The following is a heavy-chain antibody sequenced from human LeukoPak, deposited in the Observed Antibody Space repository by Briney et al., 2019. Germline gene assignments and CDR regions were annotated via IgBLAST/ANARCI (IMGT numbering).Heavy chain of an antibody. V-gene: IGHV3-53*01. D-gene: IGHD5-12*01. J-gene: IGHJ4*02. CDR1: GFTVSSNY. CDR3: ASQGVVTTLYYFDY. Sequence: GGSLRLSCAVSGFTVSSNYMSWVRQAPGKGLEWVSIIYSGGSTYYADSVKGRFTISRDNSKNTLYLQMNSLRAEDTAVYYCASQGVVTTLYYFDYWGQGTLVTVSS. CDR2: IYSGGST.